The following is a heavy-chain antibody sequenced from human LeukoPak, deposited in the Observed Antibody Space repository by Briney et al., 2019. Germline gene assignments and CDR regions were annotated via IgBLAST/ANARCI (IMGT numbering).Heavy chain of an antibody. D-gene: IGHD6-6*01. CDR1: GGSFSGYY. CDR3: AIPAARRTAYAFDI. Sequence: PSETLSLTCAVYGGSFSGYYWSWIRQPPGKGLGWIGEINHSGSTNYNPSLKSRVTIPVDTSKNQFSLKLSSVTAADTAVYYCAIPAARRTAYAFDIWGQGTMVTVSS. J-gene: IGHJ3*02. CDR2: INHSGST. V-gene: IGHV4-34*01.